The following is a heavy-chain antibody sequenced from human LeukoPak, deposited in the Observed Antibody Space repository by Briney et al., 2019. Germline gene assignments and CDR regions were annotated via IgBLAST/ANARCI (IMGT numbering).Heavy chain of an antibody. CDR1: GFSFSSYN. V-gene: IGHV3-21*04. CDR3: AKAHTGGFMFFDS. J-gene: IGHJ4*01. D-gene: IGHD3-16*01. Sequence: GGSLRLSCVASGFSFSSYNMNWVRQAPGKGLEWVSSISRSASNIYYADSVKGRFTISRDNAKNSFYLQMNSLRAEDMAVYYCAKAHTGGFMFFDSWGHGTLVTVSS. CDR2: ISRSASNI.